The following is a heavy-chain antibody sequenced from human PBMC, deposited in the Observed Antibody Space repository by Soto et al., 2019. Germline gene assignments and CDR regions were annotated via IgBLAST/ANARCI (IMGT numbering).Heavy chain of an antibody. CDR2: IHPSGNNN. V-gene: IGHV1-46*03. CDR3: AKDHSWQEGVWRFDL. D-gene: IGHD6-13*01. CDR1: GYSLSSHY. Sequence: QVQLVQSGAEVKKPGASVKLSCKASGYSLSSHYMQWVRQAPGQGLEWMGVIHPSGNNNAYAQKLHGRVTLTTYTTTSTVHMEVTSLRSEDTNIHYCAKDHSWQEGVWRFDLWSQGTLVTV. J-gene: IGHJ5*02.